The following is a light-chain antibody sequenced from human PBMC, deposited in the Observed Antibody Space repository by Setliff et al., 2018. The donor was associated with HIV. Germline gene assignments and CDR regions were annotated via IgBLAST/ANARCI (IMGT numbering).Light chain of an antibody. CDR2: EVS. CDR1: SSDVGSSNR. CDR3: SSCTGGSTPYV. Sequence: QSALTQPPSVSGSPGQSVTISCTGTSSDVGSSNRVSWYQQPPGTVPRLMIYEVSSRPSGVPDRFSGSKSGNTATLTISGLQAEDEADYYCSSCTGGSTPYVFGTGTKVTVL. J-gene: IGLJ1*01. V-gene: IGLV2-18*02.